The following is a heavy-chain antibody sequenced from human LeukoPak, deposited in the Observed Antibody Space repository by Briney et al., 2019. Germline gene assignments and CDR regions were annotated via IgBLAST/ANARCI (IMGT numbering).Heavy chain of an antibody. Sequence: GASVKVSCKASGDTFTSYPISWVRQAPGQGLEWMGWITTYNGNTNYAQKLQGRVTMTTDTSTNTAYMELRSLRSDDTAVYYCARWYCFGGSCYSDDYWGQGTLVTVSS. CDR3: ARWYCFGGSCYSDDY. CDR1: GDTFTSYP. CDR2: ITTYNGNT. V-gene: IGHV1-18*01. J-gene: IGHJ4*02. D-gene: IGHD2-15*01.